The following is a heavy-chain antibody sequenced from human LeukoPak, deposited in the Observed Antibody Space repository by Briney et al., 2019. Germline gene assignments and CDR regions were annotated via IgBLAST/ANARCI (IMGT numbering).Heavy chain of an antibody. Sequence: PSETLSLTCAVYGGSFSGYYWSWIRQPPGKGLEWIGEINHSGSTNYNPSLKSRVTISVDTSKNQFSLKLSSVTAADTAVYYCARVRKGSSWILDPWGQGTLVTVSS. CDR2: INHSGST. CDR1: GGSFSGYY. J-gene: IGHJ5*02. D-gene: IGHD6-13*01. CDR3: ARVRKGSSWILDP. V-gene: IGHV4-34*01.